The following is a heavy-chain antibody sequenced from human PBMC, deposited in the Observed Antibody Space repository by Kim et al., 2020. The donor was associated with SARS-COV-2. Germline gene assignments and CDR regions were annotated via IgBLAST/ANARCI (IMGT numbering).Heavy chain of an antibody. Sequence: SRVTISVDTSKNQFSLKLSSVTAADTAVYYCARLAGGYSSSWYDFGLFDYWGQGTLVTVSS. J-gene: IGHJ4*02. CDR3: ARLAGGYSSSWYDFGLFDY. V-gene: IGHV4-39*01. D-gene: IGHD6-13*01.